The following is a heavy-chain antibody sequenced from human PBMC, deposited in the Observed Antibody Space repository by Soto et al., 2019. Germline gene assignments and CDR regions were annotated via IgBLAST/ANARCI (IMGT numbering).Heavy chain of an antibody. Sequence: VQLVESGGGVVQPGRSLRLSCAASGFTFSSYAMHWVRQAPGKGLEWVAVISYDGSNKYYADSVKGRFTISRDNSKNTLYLQMNSLRAEDTAVYYCARAPHGGIVVVVAAEDWGQGTLVTVSS. V-gene: IGHV3-30-3*01. CDR1: GFTFSSYA. D-gene: IGHD2-15*01. CDR3: ARAPHGGIVVVVAAED. J-gene: IGHJ4*02. CDR2: ISYDGSNK.